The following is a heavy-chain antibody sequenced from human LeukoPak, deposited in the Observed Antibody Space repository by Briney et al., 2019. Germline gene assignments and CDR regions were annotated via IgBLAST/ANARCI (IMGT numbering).Heavy chain of an antibody. D-gene: IGHD2-15*01. CDR3: AGRHCSGGGCYFAGADPFDY. CDR2: IYSGGNI. J-gene: IGHJ4*02. CDR1: GFTVSSTY. Sequence: HPGGFLRLSCAASGFTVSSTYMSWVRQAPGKGLEWVSVIYSGGNIYYIESVKGRFTISRDTSKNTLYLQMNSLRAEDTAVYFCAGRHCSGGGCYFAGADPFDYWGQGTLVAVSS. V-gene: IGHV3-53*01.